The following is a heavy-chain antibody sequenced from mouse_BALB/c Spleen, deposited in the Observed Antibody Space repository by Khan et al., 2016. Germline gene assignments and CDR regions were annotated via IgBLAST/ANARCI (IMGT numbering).Heavy chain of an antibody. J-gene: IGHJ2*01. D-gene: IGHD1-1*01. Sequence: EVQLQESGPGLVKPSQSLSLTCTVTGYSITSDYAWNWIRQFPGNKLEWMGYISYSGSTSYNPSLTSRISITRDTSKNQFFLQLNSVTTEDTATSDCAIDYYGSSYFDYWGQGTTLTVSS. CDR1: GYSITSDYA. V-gene: IGHV3-2*02. CDR2: ISYSGST. CDR3: AIDYYGSSYFDY.